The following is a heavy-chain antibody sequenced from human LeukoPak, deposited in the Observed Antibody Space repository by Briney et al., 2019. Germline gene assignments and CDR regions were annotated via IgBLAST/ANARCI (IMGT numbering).Heavy chain of an antibody. CDR2: IRYDGSNK. CDR1: GLTFSTYG. Sequence: GRSLGISCAAPGLTFSTYGIQWVRQAPGKRLERVAFIRYDGSNKYYADSVKGRFTISRDNSKNTLYLQMNSLRAEDTAVYYCAKDNYDYGDYDGGDYWGQGTLVTVSS. CDR3: AKDNYDYGDYDGGDY. V-gene: IGHV3-30*02. D-gene: IGHD4-17*01. J-gene: IGHJ4*02.